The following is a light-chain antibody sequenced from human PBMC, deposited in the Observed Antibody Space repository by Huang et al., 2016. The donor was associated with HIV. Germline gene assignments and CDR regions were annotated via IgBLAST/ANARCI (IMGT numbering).Light chain of an antibody. J-gene: IGKJ2*01. CDR1: QSVFSY. Sequence: EIVLTQSPATLSLSPGESATLSCRTSQSVFSYLAWYQQRPGQAPRLLIYDASNRATGVSARFSGSGSGTDFALTISSLESEDFAVYYCLQRSAWPRTFGQGTKLEI. CDR2: DAS. V-gene: IGKV3-11*01. CDR3: LQRSAWPRT.